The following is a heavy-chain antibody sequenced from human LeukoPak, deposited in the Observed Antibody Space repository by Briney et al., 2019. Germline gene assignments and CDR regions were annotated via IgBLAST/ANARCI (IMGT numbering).Heavy chain of an antibody. Sequence: GSLRLSCAASGFTFSSYSMNWIRQPPGKGLEWIGRISSSGSTNYNPSLKSRVTISVDTSKNQFSLKLSSVTAADTAVYFCARGPYSYDSSGAFDIWGQGTMVTVSS. CDR2: ISSSGST. D-gene: IGHD3-22*01. V-gene: IGHV4-4*08. CDR3: ARGPYSYDSSGAFDI. J-gene: IGHJ3*02. CDR1: GFTFSSYS.